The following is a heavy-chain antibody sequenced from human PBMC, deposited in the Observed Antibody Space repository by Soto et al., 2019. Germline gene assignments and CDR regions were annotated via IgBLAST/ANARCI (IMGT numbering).Heavy chain of an antibody. CDR3: ARDQYYYGSGDYYGMDV. J-gene: IGHJ6*02. V-gene: IGHV3-33*01. Sequence: GGSLRLSCAASGFTFSSYGMHWVRQAPGKGLEWVAVIWYDGSNKYYADSVKGRFTISRDNSKNTLYLQMNSLRAEDTAVYYCARDQYYYGSGDYYGMDVWDQGTTVTVSS. D-gene: IGHD3-10*01. CDR2: IWYDGSNK. CDR1: GFTFSSYG.